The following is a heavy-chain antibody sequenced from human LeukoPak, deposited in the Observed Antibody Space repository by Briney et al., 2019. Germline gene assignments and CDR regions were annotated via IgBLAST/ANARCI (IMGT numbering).Heavy chain of an antibody. CDR3: ARDPRVVGASYYYYYMDV. V-gene: IGHV4-38-2*02. CDR2: IHHSGST. D-gene: IGHD1-26*01. J-gene: IGHJ6*03. CDR1: GYSISSGYY. Sequence: SETLSLTCAVSGYSISSGYYWGWIRQPPGKGLEWIWNIHHSGSTYYNPSLKSRVTISVDTSKNQFSLKLSSVTAADTAVYYCARDPRVVGASYYYYYMDVWGKGTKVTVSS.